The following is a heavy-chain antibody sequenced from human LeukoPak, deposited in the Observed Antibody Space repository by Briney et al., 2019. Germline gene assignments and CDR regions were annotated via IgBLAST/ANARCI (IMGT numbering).Heavy chain of an antibody. J-gene: IGHJ4*02. V-gene: IGHV1-8*01. Sequence: ASVKVSCKASGHTFTSYDINWVRQATGQGLEWMGWMNPDSGNTGYAQKFQGRVTMTRNTSISTAYMELSSLRSEDTAVYYRARRPSKYYDILTGYYRSEFDYWGQGTLVTVSS. D-gene: IGHD3-9*01. CDR1: GHTFTSYD. CDR3: ARRPSKYYDILTGYYRSEFDY. CDR2: MNPDSGNT.